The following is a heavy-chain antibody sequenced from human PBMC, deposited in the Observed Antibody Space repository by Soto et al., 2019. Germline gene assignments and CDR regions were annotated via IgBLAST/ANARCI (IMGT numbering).Heavy chain of an antibody. CDR1: GGSISIYY. CDR2: IYYSGST. Sequence: SETLSLTCTVSGGSISIYYWSWIRQPPGKGLEWIGYIYYSGSTNYNPSLKSRVTISVDTSKNQFSLKLSSVTAADTAVYYCARVQQLVGGFDYWGQGTLVTVSS. V-gene: IGHV4-59*01. CDR3: ARVQQLVGGFDY. D-gene: IGHD6-6*01. J-gene: IGHJ4*02.